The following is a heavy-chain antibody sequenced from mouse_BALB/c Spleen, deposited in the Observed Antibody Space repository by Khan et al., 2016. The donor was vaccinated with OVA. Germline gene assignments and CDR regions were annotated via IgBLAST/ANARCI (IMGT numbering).Heavy chain of an antibody. D-gene: IGHD3-2*02. CDR2: MNTYTGEP. CDR3: VRFRGCY. CDR1: GYTFKDYV. Sequence: QIQLVQSGPELKKPGETVKISCKAFGYTFKDYVMNWVKQSPGEGLKWMGWMNTYTGEPTYADDFEGRFAFSLETSDNNAYLQISSLKDEDTATYFCVRFRGCYWCQGTALTVSS. V-gene: IGHV9-3-1*01. J-gene: IGHJ2*01.